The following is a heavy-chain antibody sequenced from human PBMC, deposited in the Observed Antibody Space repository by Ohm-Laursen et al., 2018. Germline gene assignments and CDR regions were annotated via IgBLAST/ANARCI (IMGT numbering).Heavy chain of an antibody. CDR2: ISSNENNQ. CDR3: AKDRARSSLFEDFGY. J-gene: IGHJ4*02. Sequence: SLRLSCAASGFTFSNYGMHWVCQALGKGLEWVTGISSNENNQYSLDVMKGRFIISRDTSKTTLYLEMSSLRGEDTAVYYCAKDRARSSLFEDFGYWGQGTLVTVSS. D-gene: IGHD2-15*01. CDR1: GFTFSNYG. V-gene: IGHV3-30*18.